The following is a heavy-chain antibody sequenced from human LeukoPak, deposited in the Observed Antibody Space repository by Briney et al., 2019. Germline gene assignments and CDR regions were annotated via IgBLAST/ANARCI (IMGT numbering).Heavy chain of an antibody. V-gene: IGHV1-69*02. Sequence: SVKASCKASGGTFSSYTISWVRQAPGQGLEWMGRIIPILGIANYAQKFQGRVTITADKSTSTAYMELSSLRSEDTAVYYCARYDSSGSPSDYWGQGTLVTVSS. CDR1: GGTFSSYT. J-gene: IGHJ4*02. CDR3: ARYDSSGSPSDY. CDR2: IIPILGIA. D-gene: IGHD3-22*01.